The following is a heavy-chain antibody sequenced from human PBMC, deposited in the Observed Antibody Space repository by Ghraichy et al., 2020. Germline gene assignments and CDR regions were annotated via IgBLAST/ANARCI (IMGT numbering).Heavy chain of an antibody. J-gene: IGHJ4*02. D-gene: IGHD1-26*01. V-gene: IGHV4-59*01. CDR3: ARGGGGSYPETFDY. CDR2: IYYSGST. CDR1: GGSISSYY. Sequence: SETLALTCTVSGGSISSYYWSWIRQPPGKGLEWIGYIYYSGSTNYNPSLKSRVTISVDTSKNQFSLKLSSVTAADTAVYYCARGGGGSYPETFDYWGQGTLVTVSS.